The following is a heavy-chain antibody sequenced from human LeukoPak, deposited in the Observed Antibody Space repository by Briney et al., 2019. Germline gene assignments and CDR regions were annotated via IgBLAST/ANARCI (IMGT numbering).Heavy chain of an antibody. CDR3: ARPLGWAFDY. CDR2: ISSSSSTI. J-gene: IGHJ4*02. CDR1: GFTFSRYS. Sequence: GGSLRLSCTASGFTFSRYSMNWVRQAPGKGLGWVSYISSSSSTIYYADSVRGRFTISRDNAKNSLYLQMNSLRAEDTAVYYCARPLGWAFDYWGQGTLVTVSS. V-gene: IGHV3-48*04. D-gene: IGHD7-27*01.